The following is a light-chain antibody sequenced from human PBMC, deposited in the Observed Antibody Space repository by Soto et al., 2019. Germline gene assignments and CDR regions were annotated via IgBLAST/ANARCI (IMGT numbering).Light chain of an antibody. CDR3: LQDDSYPLT. J-gene: IGKJ4*01. V-gene: IGKV1-6*01. CDR1: QGTRND. CDR2: AAS. Sequence: AIQMTQSPSSLSASVGDRVTISCRASQGTRNDLGWYQQKPGKAPKLLISAASTLHSGVPSRFSGSGSGTDFTLTISSLQPEDFATYYCLQDDSYPLTFGGGTKVEIK.